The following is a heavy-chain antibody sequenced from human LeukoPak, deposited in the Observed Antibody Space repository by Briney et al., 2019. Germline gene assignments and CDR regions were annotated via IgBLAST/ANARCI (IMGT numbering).Heavy chain of an antibody. CDR2: ISSSSYI. J-gene: IGHJ6*02. CDR1: GFTFSSYS. D-gene: IGHD5-12*01. CDR3: ARDRRGGYDLYYYYGMDV. Sequence: GGSLRLSCAASGFTFSSYSMNWVRQAPGKGLECVLSISSSSYIYYADSVKGRFTISRDNAKNSLYLKMNSLRAEDTAVYYCARDRRGGYDLYYYYGMDVWGQGTTVTVSS. V-gene: IGHV3-21*01.